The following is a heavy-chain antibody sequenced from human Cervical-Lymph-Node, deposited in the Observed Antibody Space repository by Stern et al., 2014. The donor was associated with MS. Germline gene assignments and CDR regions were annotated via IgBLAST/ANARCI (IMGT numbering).Heavy chain of an antibody. CDR3: ARQTTAWASDV. V-gene: IGHV5-51*01. J-gene: IGHJ4*02. Sequence: VQLVQSGAELIRPGESLKISCKGSGFKFSIYWIAWVRQMPGKGLEGMGIIYPGDSEPRYSPSFQGQVAMSADKSTSTAYLQWSSLNASDTAMYFCARQTTAWASDVWGQGTLVTVSS. CDR1: GFKFSIYW. CDR2: IYPGDSEP. D-gene: IGHD1-14*01.